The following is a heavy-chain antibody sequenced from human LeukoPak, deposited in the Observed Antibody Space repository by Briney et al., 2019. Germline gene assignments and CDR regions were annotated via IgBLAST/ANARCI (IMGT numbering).Heavy chain of an antibody. CDR3: ARDLVVPAAMANWFDP. D-gene: IGHD2-2*01. CDR1: GGSISSYY. J-gene: IGHJ5*02. V-gene: IGHV4-4*07. CDR2: IYTSGST. Sequence: SETLSLTCTVSGGSISSYYWSWIRQPAGKGLEWIGRIYTSGSTNYNPSLKSRVTMSVDTSKNQFSLKLSSVTAVDTAVYYCARDLVVPAAMANWFDPWGQGTLVTVSS.